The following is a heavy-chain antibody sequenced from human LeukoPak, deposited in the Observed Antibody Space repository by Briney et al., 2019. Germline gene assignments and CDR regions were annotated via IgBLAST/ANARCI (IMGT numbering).Heavy chain of an antibody. CDR2: ISYDGSNK. CDR1: GYTFTSYY. CDR3: AKDQDTAPFDY. Sequence: SCKASGYTFTSYYMHWVRQAPGKGLEWVAVISYDGSNKYYADSVKGRFNISRDNSKNTVYLQMNSLRADDTAVYYCAKDQDTAPFDYWGQGTLVTVSS. V-gene: IGHV3-30*18. D-gene: IGHD2-15*01. J-gene: IGHJ4*02.